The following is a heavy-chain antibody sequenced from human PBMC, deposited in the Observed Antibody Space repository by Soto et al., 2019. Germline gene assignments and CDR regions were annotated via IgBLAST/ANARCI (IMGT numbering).Heavy chain of an antibody. Sequence: PSETLSLTCTVSGGSISSYYWSWIRQPAGKGLEWIGRIYTSGSTNYNPSLKSRVTMSVDTSKNQFSLKLSSVTAADTAVYYCASDSLVQQLGSNKFDYWGQGTLVTVSS. CDR3: ASDSLVQQLGSNKFDY. V-gene: IGHV4-4*07. D-gene: IGHD6-13*01. J-gene: IGHJ4*02. CDR1: GGSISSYY. CDR2: IYTSGST.